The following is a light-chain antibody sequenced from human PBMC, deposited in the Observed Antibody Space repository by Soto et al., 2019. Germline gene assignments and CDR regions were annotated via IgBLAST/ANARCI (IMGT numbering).Light chain of an antibody. J-gene: IGKJ1*01. CDR1: QSVSSY. V-gene: IGKV3-11*01. CDR2: DAS. CDR3: QQRSNQWT. Sequence: EILLTQSPATLSLSPGERATLSCRASQSVSSYLAWYQQKPGQAPRLLIYDASNRATGIPARFSGSGSGTDFTLTISSLEPEDFAVYYCQQRSNQWTFGQGTKVDIK.